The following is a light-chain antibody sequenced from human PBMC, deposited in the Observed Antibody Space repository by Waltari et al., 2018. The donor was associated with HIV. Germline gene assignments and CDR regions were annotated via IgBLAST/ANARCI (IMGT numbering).Light chain of an antibody. CDR1: SRDIGGYNY. V-gene: IGLV2-14*03. J-gene: IGLJ2*01. CDR3: SSFSITSTLVV. Sequence: QSALTQPASVSGSLGHRITISCTGTSRDIGGYNYVSWYQQHPGKAPKLMIFDPSNRPSGISNRFSGSKSGNTASLTISGLQADDEAHYFCSSFSITSTLVVFGGGTKLTVL. CDR2: DPS.